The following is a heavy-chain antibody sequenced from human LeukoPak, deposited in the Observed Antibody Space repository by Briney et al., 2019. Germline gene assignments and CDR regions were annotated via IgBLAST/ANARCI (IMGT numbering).Heavy chain of an antibody. D-gene: IGHD6-19*01. CDR2: ISSSSSYI. CDR3: AKEPVAGRRDFDY. V-gene: IGHV3-21*06. Sequence: PGGSLRLSCAASGFTFSSYSMNWVRQAPGKGLEWVSSISSSSSYIYYADSVKGRFTISRDNSKNTLHLQMNSLRPEDKGVYYCAKEPVAGRRDFDYWGQGTLVTVSS. CDR1: GFTFSSYS. J-gene: IGHJ4*02.